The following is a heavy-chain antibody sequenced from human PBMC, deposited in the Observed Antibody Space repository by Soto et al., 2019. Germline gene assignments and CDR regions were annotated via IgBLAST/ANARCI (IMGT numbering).Heavy chain of an antibody. J-gene: IGHJ6*02. Sequence: QVQLVQSGAEVKKPGSSVKVSCKASGGTFSSYAISWVRLAPGQGLEWMGGIIPISDTTNYAQKFQGRVTITAEESTPTAYMELSSVRCEATAASYCARAQGSSTSLEIYYSYYYGMDVWGPGTTVTVSS. V-gene: IGHV1-69*01. CDR1: GGTFSSYA. CDR3: ARAQGSSTSLEIYYSYYYGMDV. D-gene: IGHD2-2*01. CDR2: IIPISDTT.